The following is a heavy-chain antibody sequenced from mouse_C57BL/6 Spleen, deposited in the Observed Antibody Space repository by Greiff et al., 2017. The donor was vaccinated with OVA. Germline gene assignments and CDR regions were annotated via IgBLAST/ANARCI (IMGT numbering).Heavy chain of an antibody. D-gene: IGHD2-1*01. Sequence: QVQLQPSGPGLVAPSQSLSITCTVSGFSLTSYAISWVRPPPGKGLAWLGVIWPGGGTHYNSALKSRLSISKDNAKSQVFLKMNSLQTDDTARYYCARGDGNYADCDYWGQGTTLTVSS. V-gene: IGHV2-9-1*01. CDR1: GFSLTSYA. CDR2: IWPGGGT. J-gene: IGHJ2*01. CDR3: ARGDGNYADCDY.